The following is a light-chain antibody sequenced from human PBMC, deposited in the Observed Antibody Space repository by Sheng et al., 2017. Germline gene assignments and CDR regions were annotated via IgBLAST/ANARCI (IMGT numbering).Light chain of an antibody. V-gene: IGKV1-5*03. CDR1: QNIDVW. J-gene: IGKJ3*01. CDR2: KAS. Sequence: DIQMTQSPPTLSASVGDTVTITCRASQNIDVWLAWYQQKPGKAPKAVIYKASNLETGVPARFSGSGSGTEFTLTISGLQPDDFATYYCQQYKSLFTFGPGTKVDIK. CDR3: QQYKSLFT.